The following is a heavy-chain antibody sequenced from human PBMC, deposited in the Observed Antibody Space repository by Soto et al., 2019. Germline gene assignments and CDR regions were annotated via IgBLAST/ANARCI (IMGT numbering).Heavy chain of an antibody. Sequence: QVQLVESGGGVVQPGRSLRLSCAASGFTFSSYGMHWVRQAPGKGLEWVAVIWYDGSNKFYADSVKGRFTISRDNSKNTLYLQMNSLRAEDTAVYYCARSEATTRYNYFDYWGQGTLVTVSS. CDR3: ARSEATTRYNYFDY. V-gene: IGHV3-33*01. CDR2: IWYDGSNK. D-gene: IGHD4-17*01. CDR1: GFTFSSYG. J-gene: IGHJ4*02.